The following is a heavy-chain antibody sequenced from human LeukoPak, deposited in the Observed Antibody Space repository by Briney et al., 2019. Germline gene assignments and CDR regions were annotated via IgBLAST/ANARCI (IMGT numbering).Heavy chain of an antibody. V-gene: IGHV5-10-1*01. Sequence: GESPKISCKGSGYSFTSYWISWVRQMPGKGLEWMGRISPSDSYTNYSPSFQGHVTISADKSISTAYLQWSSLKASDTAVYYCARHRIAAAANDHWGQGTLVTVSS. J-gene: IGHJ4*02. CDR2: ISPSDSYT. CDR3: ARHRIAAAANDH. D-gene: IGHD6-13*01. CDR1: GYSFTSYW.